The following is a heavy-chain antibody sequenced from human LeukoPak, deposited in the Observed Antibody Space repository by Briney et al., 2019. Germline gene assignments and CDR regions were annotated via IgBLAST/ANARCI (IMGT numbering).Heavy chain of an antibody. CDR1: GGSFSGYY. V-gene: IGHV4-34*01. D-gene: IGHD6-13*01. CDR2: INHSGST. Sequence: SETLSLTCAVYGGSFSGYYWSWIRQPPGKGLEWIGEINHSGSTNYNPSLKSRVTISVDTSKNQFSLKLSSVTAADTAVYYCARGVAAAGSFDYWGQGTLVTVSS. CDR3: ARGVAAAGSFDY. J-gene: IGHJ4*02.